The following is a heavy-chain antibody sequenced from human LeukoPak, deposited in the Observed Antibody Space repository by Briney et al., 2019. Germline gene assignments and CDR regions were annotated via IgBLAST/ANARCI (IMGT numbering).Heavy chain of an antibody. Sequence: GGSLRLSCAASGFTFSSYSMNWVRQAPGKGLEWVSYISSSSDTIYYADSVKGRFTISRGNAKNSLYLQMSSLRDEDTAVYYCAREWSRVEAAMVYYFDYWGQGTLVTVSS. D-gene: IGHD5-18*01. CDR3: AREWSRVEAAMVYYFDY. CDR1: GFTFSSYS. J-gene: IGHJ4*02. CDR2: ISSSSDTI. V-gene: IGHV3-48*02.